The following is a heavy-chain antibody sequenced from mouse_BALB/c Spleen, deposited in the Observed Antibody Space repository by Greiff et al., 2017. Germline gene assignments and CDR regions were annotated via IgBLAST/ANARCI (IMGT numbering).Heavy chain of an antibody. V-gene: IGHV5-6*01. CDR1: GFTFSSYG. CDR3: ARGGIYYDYDAFYYAMDY. CDR2: ISSGGSYT. D-gene: IGHD2-4*01. Sequence: EVQRVESGGDLVKPGGSLKLSCAASGFTFSSYGMSWVRQTPDKRLEWVATISSGGSYTYYPDSVKGRFTISSDNAKNTLYLQMSSLKSEDTAMYYCARGGIYYDYDAFYYAMDYWGQGTSVTVSS. J-gene: IGHJ4*01.